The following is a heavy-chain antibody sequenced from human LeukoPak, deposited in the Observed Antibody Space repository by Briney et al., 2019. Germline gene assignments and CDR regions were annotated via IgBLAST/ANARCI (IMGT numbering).Heavy chain of an antibody. CDR3: ARDRIIYGDYGDAFDI. D-gene: IGHD4-17*01. V-gene: IGHV3-21*01. CDR2: ISSSSSYT. J-gene: IGHJ3*02. Sequence: GGSLRLSCAASGFTFSRYSMNWVRQAPGRGLEWVSSISSSSSYTYYADSLKGRFTISRDNAENSLYLQMNSLRAEDTAVYFCARDRIIYGDYGDAFDIWGQGTMVTVSS. CDR1: GFTFSRYS.